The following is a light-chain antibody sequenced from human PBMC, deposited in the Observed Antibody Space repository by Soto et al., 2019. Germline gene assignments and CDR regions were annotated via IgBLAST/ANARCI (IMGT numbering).Light chain of an antibody. Sequence: DIQMTQSPSTLSASVGDRVTITCRASQTISSWLAWYQQKPGKAPKLLIYAASTLESGVSSRFSGRGSGTECPLTLNSLQPEDFATYYCQQYKSYLRTFGQGTKVEIK. V-gene: IGKV1-5*01. CDR2: AAS. CDR1: QTISSW. J-gene: IGKJ1*01. CDR3: QQYKSYLRT.